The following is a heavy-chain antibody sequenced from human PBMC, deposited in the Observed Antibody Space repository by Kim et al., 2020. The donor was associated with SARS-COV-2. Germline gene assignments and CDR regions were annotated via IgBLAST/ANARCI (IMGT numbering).Heavy chain of an antibody. V-gene: IGHV3-21*01. D-gene: IGHD3-3*01. CDR3: ARDSDKAGRITIFGVAADAFGI. CDR1: GFTFSSYS. CDR2: ISSSSSYI. J-gene: IGHJ3*02. Sequence: GGSLRLSCAASGFTFSSYSMNWVRQAPGKGLEWVSSISSSSSYIYYADSVKGRFTISRDNAKNSLYLQMNSLRAEDTAVYYCARDSDKAGRITIFGVAADAFGIWGQGTMVTVSS.